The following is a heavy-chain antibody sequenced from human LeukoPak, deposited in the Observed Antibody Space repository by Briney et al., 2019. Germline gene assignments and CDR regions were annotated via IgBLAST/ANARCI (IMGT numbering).Heavy chain of an antibody. CDR1: GDSLSRYS. V-gene: IGHV4-34*01. D-gene: IGHD2/OR15-2a*01. CDR3: ASVRHDPLEYYYYIDV. J-gene: IGHJ6*03. Sequence: PSETLSLTCAVSGDSLSRYSWTWIRQPPGKGLEWLGAINPSGSPDYNPSLKSRATISVDTSKNQFSLRVASVTAADTAVYYCASVRHDPLEYYYYIDVWGRGTTVTVSS. CDR2: INPSGSP.